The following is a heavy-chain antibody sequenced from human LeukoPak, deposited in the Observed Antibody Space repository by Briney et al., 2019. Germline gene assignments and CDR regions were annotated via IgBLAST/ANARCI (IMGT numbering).Heavy chain of an antibody. CDR1: GGTFSSYA. D-gene: IGHD5-12*01. CDR2: IIPIFGTA. Sequence: SVKVSCKASGGTFSSYAISWVRQAPGQGREWMGGIIPIFGTANYAQKFQGRVTITADESTSTAYMVLSSLRSEDTAVYYCARVRLRFPFDPWGQDTLVTVSS. J-gene: IGHJ5*02. CDR3: ARVRLRFPFDP. V-gene: IGHV1-69*13.